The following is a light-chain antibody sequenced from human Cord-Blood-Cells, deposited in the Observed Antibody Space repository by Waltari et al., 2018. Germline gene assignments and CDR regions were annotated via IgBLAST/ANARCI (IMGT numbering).Light chain of an antibody. CDR2: DVS. CDR3: SSYTSSSTAV. V-gene: IGLV2-14*01. J-gene: IGLJ7*01. Sequence: QSALTQPASVSGSPGQSITISCTGTSSDDGGYNYVSWYQQHPGKAPKLMIYDVSNRPSGVSNRFSGSKSGNTVSLTISGLQAEDEADYYCSSYTSSSTAVFGGGTQLTVL. CDR1: SSDDGGYNY.